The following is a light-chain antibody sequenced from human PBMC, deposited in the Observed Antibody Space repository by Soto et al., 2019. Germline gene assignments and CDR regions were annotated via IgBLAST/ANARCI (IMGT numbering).Light chain of an antibody. J-gene: IGKJ3*01. Sequence: EIVLTQSPGTLSLPPGEGATVSCRASQSVSRGHLAWYQQKPGQAPRLLIYDASSRASGVPDRFSGSGSGTDFTLTISRLEPEDSAVYYCQQYNNWPPATFGPGTKVDIK. CDR1: QSVSRGH. V-gene: IGKV3-20*01. CDR3: QQYNNWPPAT. CDR2: DAS.